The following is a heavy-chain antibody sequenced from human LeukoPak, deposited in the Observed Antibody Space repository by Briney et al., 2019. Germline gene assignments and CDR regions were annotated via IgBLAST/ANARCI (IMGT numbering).Heavy chain of an antibody. D-gene: IGHD2-8*01. V-gene: IGHV4-61*02. Sequence: SETLSLTCNVSGASMSSDGYYWNWIRQPAGQGLEWIGRIYSGGSTNYNPSLKSRVTLSVDTSKNRLSLKLSYVTAADTAVYYCASAGHCANGVCRNWFGPWGQGILVTVSS. J-gene: IGHJ5*02. CDR3: ASAGHCANGVCRNWFGP. CDR2: IYSGGST. CDR1: GASMSSDGYY.